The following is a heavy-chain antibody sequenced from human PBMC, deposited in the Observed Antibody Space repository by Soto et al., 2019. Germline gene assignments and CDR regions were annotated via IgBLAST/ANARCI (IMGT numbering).Heavy chain of an antibody. CDR2: INHSGST. CDR1: GGSFSGYY. V-gene: IGHV4-34*01. J-gene: IGHJ4*02. D-gene: IGHD4-17*01. CDR3: ARSSGLRLQLDY. Sequence: SETLSLTCAVYGGSFSGYYWSWIRQPPGKGLEWIGEINHSGSTNYNPSLKSRVTISVDTSKNQLSLKLSSVTAADTAVYYCARSSGLRLQLDYWGQGTLVTVSS.